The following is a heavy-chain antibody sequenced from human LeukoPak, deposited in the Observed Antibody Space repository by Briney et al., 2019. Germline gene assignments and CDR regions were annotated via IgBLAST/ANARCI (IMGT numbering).Heavy chain of an antibody. CDR1: GGSMSSYH. CDR3: ARGDVFDI. V-gene: IGHV4-59*01. CDR2: IYYSGST. Sequence: SETLSLTCAVSGGSMSSYHWNWIRQPPGKGLEWIAYIYYSGSTNYNPSLESRVTISIDTSKNQFSLKLASVTAADTAVYYCARGDVFDIWGQGTLVTVSS. J-gene: IGHJ3*02.